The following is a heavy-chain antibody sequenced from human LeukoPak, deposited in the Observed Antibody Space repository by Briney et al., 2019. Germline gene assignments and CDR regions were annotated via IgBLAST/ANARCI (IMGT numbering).Heavy chain of an antibody. V-gene: IGHV4-39*01. Sequence: SETLSLTCTVSGGSISSRSYYWGWIRQPPGKGLEWIGSIYYSGSTYYNASLKSRVTISVDTSKNQFSLKVSFVTAADAAVYYCVRGDYYDSSGYYLARSWGQGTLVTVSS. CDR3: VRGDYYDSSGYYLARS. J-gene: IGHJ5*02. CDR1: GGSISSRSYY. CDR2: IYYSGST. D-gene: IGHD3-22*01.